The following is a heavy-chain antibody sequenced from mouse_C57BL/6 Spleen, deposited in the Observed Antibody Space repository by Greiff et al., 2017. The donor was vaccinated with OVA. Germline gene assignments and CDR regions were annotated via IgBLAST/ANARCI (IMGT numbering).Heavy chain of an antibody. CDR1: GYTFTSYW. V-gene: IGHV1-59*01. Sequence: QVQLQQPGAELVRPGTSVKLSCKASGYTFTSYWMHWVKQRPGQGLEWIGVIDPSDSYTNYNQKFKGKATLTVDTSSSTAYMQLSSLTSEDSAVYYCARWGMVTPFAYWGQGTLVTVS. CDR2: IDPSDSYT. J-gene: IGHJ3*01. D-gene: IGHD2-2*01. CDR3: ARWGMVTPFAY.